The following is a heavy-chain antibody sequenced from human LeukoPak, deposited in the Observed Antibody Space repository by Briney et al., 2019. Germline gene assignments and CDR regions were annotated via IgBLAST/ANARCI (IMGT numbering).Heavy chain of an antibody. V-gene: IGHV5-51*01. CDR1: GYTFTNYW. Sequence: GESLKISCRGFGYTFTNYWIGWVRQMPGKGLEWMGIIYHGDSDARYSPSFQGQVTMSADKSISTAYLQWGSLKASDTAVYYCARLEAASSFDYWGQGTLVTVSS. CDR2: IYHGDSDA. J-gene: IGHJ4*02. D-gene: IGHD2-15*01. CDR3: ARLEAASSFDY.